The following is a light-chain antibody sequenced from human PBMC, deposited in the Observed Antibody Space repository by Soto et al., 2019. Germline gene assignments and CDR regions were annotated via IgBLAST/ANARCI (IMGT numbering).Light chain of an antibody. CDR1: QGISRY. CDR3: QQSYMDPIT. V-gene: IGKV1-39*01. CDR2: AAS. Sequence: IQLTQSPSSLSASVGDSVTITCRASQGISRYLSWYQQKPGRAPKLLISAASTLQSGVPARFSGSGSGTDFTLSISSVQPEDFATYFCQQSYMDPITFGQGTRLEIK. J-gene: IGKJ5*01.